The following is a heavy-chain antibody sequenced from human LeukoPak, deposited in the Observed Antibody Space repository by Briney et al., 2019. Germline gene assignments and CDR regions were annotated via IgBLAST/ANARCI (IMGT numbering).Heavy chain of an antibody. CDR3: ARADDSSSGYFDY. Sequence: GGSLRLSCAASGFTFSSYEMNWVRQAPGKGLEWVSYISSSGNTIRYADSVKGRFTISRDNAKNSLYLQMNSLRAEDTAVYYCARADDSSSGYFDYWGQGTLVTVSS. CDR1: GFTFSSYE. V-gene: IGHV3-48*03. D-gene: IGHD6-6*01. CDR2: ISSSGNTI. J-gene: IGHJ4*02.